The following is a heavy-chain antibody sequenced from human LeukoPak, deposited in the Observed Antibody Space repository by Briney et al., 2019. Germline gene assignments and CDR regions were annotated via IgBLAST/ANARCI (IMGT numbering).Heavy chain of an antibody. CDR3: ARWYYYDSSADAFDI. CDR1: GYSFSTHW. D-gene: IGHD3-22*01. V-gene: IGHV5-51*01. J-gene: IGHJ3*02. CDR2: IYAGDFDT. Sequence: KPGESLKISCKGSGYSFSTHWIGWVRQMPGKGLEWMGIIYAGDFDTRYSPSFQGQVTISVDRSINTAYLQWRSLKASDTAIYYCARWYYYDSSADAFDIWGQGTMVTVSS.